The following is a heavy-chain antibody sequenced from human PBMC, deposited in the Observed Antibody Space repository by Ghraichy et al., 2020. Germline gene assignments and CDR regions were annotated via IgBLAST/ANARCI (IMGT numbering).Heavy chain of an antibody. V-gene: IGHV4-39*01. J-gene: IGHJ4*02. CDR1: GGSISSSSYY. Sequence: SETLSLTCTVSGGSISSSSYYWGWIRQPPGKGLEWIGSIYYSESTYYNPSLKSRVTISVDTSKNQFSLKLSSVTAADTAVYYCARQRLYYDFWSGYYPDYWGQGTLVTVSS. CDR3: ARQRLYYDFWSGYYPDY. CDR2: IYYSEST. D-gene: IGHD3-3*01.